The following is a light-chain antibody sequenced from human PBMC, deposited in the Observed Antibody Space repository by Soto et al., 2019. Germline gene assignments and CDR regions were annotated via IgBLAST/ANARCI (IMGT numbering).Light chain of an antibody. CDR1: QSISSN. CDR3: QQYHNWPPLT. Sequence: EIVMTQSPATLSVSPGERVTLSCRASQSISSNLAWYQQKPGQAPRLLIYGASTRATGIPARFSGSGSGTDFTLTISSLQSADFAVYYCQQYHNWPPLTFGGGTKVEIK. V-gene: IGKV3-15*01. J-gene: IGKJ4*01. CDR2: GAS.